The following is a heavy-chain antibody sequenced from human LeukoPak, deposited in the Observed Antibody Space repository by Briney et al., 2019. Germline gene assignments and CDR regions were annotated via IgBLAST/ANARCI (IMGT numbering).Heavy chain of an antibody. J-gene: IGHJ3*02. Sequence: GGSLRLSCAASGFTFSSYSMNWVRQAPGKGLEWVSSISSSSSYIYYADSVKGRFTISRDNAKNSLYLQMNSLRAEDTAVYYCARVRTPYSGGSDAFDIWGQGTMVTVSS. CDR1: GFTFSSYS. V-gene: IGHV3-21*01. CDR3: ARVRTPYSGGSDAFDI. D-gene: IGHD1-26*01. CDR2: ISSSSSYI.